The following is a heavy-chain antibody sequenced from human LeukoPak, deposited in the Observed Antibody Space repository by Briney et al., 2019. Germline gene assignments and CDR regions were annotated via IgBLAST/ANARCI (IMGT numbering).Heavy chain of an antibody. CDR1: GFTFSSYA. D-gene: IGHD2-8*01. V-gene: IGHV3-23*01. CDR2: IADIGGDK. Sequence: GGSLRLSCAASGFTFSSYAMSWVRQAPGTGLEWVSLIADIGGDKYYADSVKGRFSISGHNSWNTLYLQMNSLRAEDTAVYYCVKLAGYCTSRTCWYFEYWGQGTLVTVSS. CDR3: VKLAGYCTSRTCWYFEY. J-gene: IGHJ4*02.